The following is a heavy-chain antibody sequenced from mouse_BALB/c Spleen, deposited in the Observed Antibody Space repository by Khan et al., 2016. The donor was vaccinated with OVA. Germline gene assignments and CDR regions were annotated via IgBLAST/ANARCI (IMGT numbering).Heavy chain of an antibody. CDR2: VSTGGGYT. D-gene: IGHD1-1*01. Sequence: EVELVESGGDLVKPGGSLKLSCAASGFTFSTYGMSWVRQTPDKRLEWVATVSTGGGYTYYPDSVKGRFTISRDNAKNTLYLQRSSLKSEDTAMFYCARLAYYDDSEGFAYWGQGTLVTVSA. CDR3: ARLAYYDDSEGFAY. J-gene: IGHJ3*01. CDR1: GFTFSTYG. V-gene: IGHV5-6*01.